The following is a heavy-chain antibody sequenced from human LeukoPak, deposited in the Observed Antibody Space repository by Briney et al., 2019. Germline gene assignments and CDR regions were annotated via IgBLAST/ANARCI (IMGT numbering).Heavy chain of an antibody. CDR2: VNPSSGDT. CDR3: ARGLGGGKDAFDI. V-gene: IGHV1-8*03. D-gene: IGHD4-23*01. J-gene: IGHJ3*02. CDR1: GYTFIGFY. Sequence: GASVKVSCKASGYTFIGFYIHWARQAPGQGLEWMGWVNPSSGDTNYAQKFQGRVTITRNTSISTAYMELSSLRSEDTVVYYCARGLGGGKDAFDIWGQGTMVTVSS.